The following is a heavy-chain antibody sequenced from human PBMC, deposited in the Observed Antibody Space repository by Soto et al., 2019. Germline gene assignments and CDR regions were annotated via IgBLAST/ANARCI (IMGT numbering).Heavy chain of an antibody. CDR2: IYYTGRT. Sequence: PSETLSLTCTVSGGSVSSDDYYWTWIRQPPGEGLEWVGYIYYTGRTHYNPSLQSRLTISIDTSKNQFSLDLISVTAADTAVYYCSRDLSKSPDYFDAWGQGILVTVSS. J-gene: IGHJ4*02. CDR3: SRDLSKSPDYFDA. V-gene: IGHV4-30-4*01. CDR1: GGSVSSDDYY. D-gene: IGHD3-3*02.